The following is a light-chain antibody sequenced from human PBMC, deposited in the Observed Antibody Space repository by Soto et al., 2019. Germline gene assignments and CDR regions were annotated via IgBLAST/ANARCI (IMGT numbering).Light chain of an antibody. V-gene: IGKV3-20*01. CDR2: SAS. CDR3: QQYSFMWT. Sequence: EIVLTQSPGTLSLSPGERATLSCRASQSVGSTYLAWYQQKPGQAPRLLIYSASTRATGIPDRFSGSGSGTDFTLTINRLEPEDFAVYYCQQYSFMWTFGQGTKVDIK. J-gene: IGKJ1*01. CDR1: QSVGSTY.